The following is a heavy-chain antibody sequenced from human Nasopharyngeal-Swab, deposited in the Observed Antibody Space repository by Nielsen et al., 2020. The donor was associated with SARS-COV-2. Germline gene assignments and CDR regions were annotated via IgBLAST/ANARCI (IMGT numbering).Heavy chain of an antibody. D-gene: IGHD3-3*01. CDR3: ASDPLTFYDSWSGPRPLEEPYGLDV. J-gene: IGHJ6*02. Sequence: GESLKISCAASGFTFSSYSMNWVRQAPGKGLEWVSSISSSSSYIYYADSVKGRFTISRDNAKNSLYLQMNGLRAEDTAVYYCASDPLTFYDSWSGPRPLEEPYGLDVWGQGTTVTVSS. CDR2: ISSSSSYI. CDR1: GFTFSSYS. V-gene: IGHV3-21*01.